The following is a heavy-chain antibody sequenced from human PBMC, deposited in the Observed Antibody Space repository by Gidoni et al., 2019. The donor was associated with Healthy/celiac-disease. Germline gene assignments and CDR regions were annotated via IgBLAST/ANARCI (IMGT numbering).Heavy chain of an antibody. CDR3: ARQYSSSWLYYFDY. D-gene: IGHD6-13*01. J-gene: IGHJ4*02. CDR2: IYYSGST. CDR1: GGSISRSSYY. Sequence: QLQLQESGPGLVKPSETLSLTCTVSGGSISRSSYYWGWFRQPPGKGLEWIGSIYYSGSTYYNPSLKSRVTISVDTSKNQFSLKLSSVTAADTAVYYCARQYSSSWLYYFDYWGQGTLVTVSS. V-gene: IGHV4-39*01.